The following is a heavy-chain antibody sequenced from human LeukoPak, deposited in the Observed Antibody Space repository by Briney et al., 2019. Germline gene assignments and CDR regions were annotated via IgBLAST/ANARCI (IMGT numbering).Heavy chain of an antibody. CDR2: INHSGST. Sequence: SETLSLTCAVYGGPFSGYYWSWIRQPPGKGLEWIGEINHSGSTNYNPSLKSRVTISVDTSKNQFSLKLSSVTAADTAVYYCARATAVAYYYYMDVWGKGTTVTVSS. D-gene: IGHD6-19*01. CDR1: GGPFSGYY. V-gene: IGHV4-34*01. J-gene: IGHJ6*03. CDR3: ARATAVAYYYYMDV.